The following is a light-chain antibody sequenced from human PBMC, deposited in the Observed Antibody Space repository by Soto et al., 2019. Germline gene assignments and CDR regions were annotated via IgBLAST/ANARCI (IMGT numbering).Light chain of an antibody. V-gene: IGLV2-8*01. J-gene: IGLJ2*01. CDR2: AVS. Sequence: QSALTQPPSASGSPGQSVTISCTGTSSDVGGYNYVSWYQQHPGKAPKVMIYAVSKRPSGVPDRFSGPKSGNTASLTVSGLQAEDEADYYCSSYAGSNNVVFGGGTKLTVL. CDR1: SSDVGGYNY. CDR3: SSYAGSNNVV.